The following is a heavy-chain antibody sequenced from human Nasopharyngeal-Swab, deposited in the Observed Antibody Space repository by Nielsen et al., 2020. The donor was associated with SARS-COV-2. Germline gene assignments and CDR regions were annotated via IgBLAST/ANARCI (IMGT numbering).Heavy chain of an antibody. CDR2: TYYRSKWYN. J-gene: IGHJ6*02. Sequence: SQTLSLTCAISGDSVSSHSAAWNWIRQSPSRGLEWLGRTYYRSKWYNDYAVSVKSRITINPDTSKNQFSLQLNSVTPEDTAVYYCAREVSIVVVPADYYGMDVWGQGTTVTVSS. D-gene: IGHD2-2*01. V-gene: IGHV6-1*01. CDR3: AREVSIVVVPADYYGMDV. CDR1: GDSVSSHSAA.